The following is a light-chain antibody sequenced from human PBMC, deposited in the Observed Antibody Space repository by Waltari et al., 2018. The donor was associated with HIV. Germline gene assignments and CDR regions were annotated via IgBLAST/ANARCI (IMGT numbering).Light chain of an antibody. CDR2: WAS. Sequence: DIVMTQSPDSLAVSLGERATINCKSSQSVLYSSDNKNYLAWYQHKPGQPPKLLIYWASTRESGVPDRFSGSGSGTDFTLTINSLQAEDVAVYYCQQYYSFPLTFGGGTKVEIK. V-gene: IGKV4-1*01. CDR3: QQYYSFPLT. J-gene: IGKJ4*01. CDR1: QSVLYSSDNKNY.